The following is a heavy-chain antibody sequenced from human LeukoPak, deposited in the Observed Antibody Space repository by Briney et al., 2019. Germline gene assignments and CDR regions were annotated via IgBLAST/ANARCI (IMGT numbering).Heavy chain of an antibody. Sequence: SVKVSCKASGGTFSSYAISWVRQAPGQGLEWMGRIIPILGIANYAQKFQGRVTMTRDTSINTAYMEMSRLRSDDTAVYYCARDPSGDSSGFPFDHWGQGTLVTVSS. CDR3: ARDPSGDSSGFPFDH. J-gene: IGHJ4*02. CDR1: GGTFSSYA. V-gene: IGHV1-69*04. D-gene: IGHD3-22*01. CDR2: IIPILGIA.